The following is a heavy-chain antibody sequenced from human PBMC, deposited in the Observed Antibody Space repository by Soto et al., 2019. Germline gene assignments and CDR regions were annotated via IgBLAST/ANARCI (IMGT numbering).Heavy chain of an antibody. CDR3: GRDGALGDTAVVDS. J-gene: IGHJ4*02. V-gene: IGHV3-33*01. CDR1: GFTFSTYG. D-gene: IGHD5-18*01. Sequence: QVQLVESGGGVVQPGKSLRLSCAASGFTFSTYGMHWVRQAPGKGREWVAVIWYDGSNKYHGDSLKGRFTISRDNSKKTLYLQMNNLRAEDTAVYYCGRDGALGDTAVVDSWGQGTLVIVSS. CDR2: IWYDGSNK.